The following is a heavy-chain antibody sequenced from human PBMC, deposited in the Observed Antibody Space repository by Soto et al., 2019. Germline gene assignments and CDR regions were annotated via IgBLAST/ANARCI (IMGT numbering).Heavy chain of an antibody. CDR1: GFTFSSYG. Sequence: PGGSLRLSCAASGFTFSSYGMHWVRQAPGKGLEWVAVISYDGSNKYYADSVKGRFTISRDNSKNTLYLQMNSLRAEDTAVYYCAKDGHYDILTGYSHFDYWGQGTLVTVSS. V-gene: IGHV3-30*18. CDR2: ISYDGSNK. CDR3: AKDGHYDILTGYSHFDY. D-gene: IGHD3-9*01. J-gene: IGHJ4*02.